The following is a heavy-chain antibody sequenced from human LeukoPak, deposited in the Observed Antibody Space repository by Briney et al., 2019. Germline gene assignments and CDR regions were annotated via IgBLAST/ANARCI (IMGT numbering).Heavy chain of an antibody. Sequence: SETLSLTCAVYGGSFSGYYWSWIRQPPGKGLEWIGEINHSGSTNYNPSLKSRVTISVDTSKNQFSLKLSSVTAADTAVYYCARVAPEVTIFGVAWFLAWFDPWGQGTLVTVYS. V-gene: IGHV4-34*01. CDR3: ARVAPEVTIFGVAWFLAWFDP. J-gene: IGHJ5*02. D-gene: IGHD3-3*01. CDR2: INHSGST. CDR1: GGSFSGYY.